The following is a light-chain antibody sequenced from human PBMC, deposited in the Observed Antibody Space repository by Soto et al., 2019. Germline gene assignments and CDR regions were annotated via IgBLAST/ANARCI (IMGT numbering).Light chain of an antibody. Sequence: IVLTQSPGTLSLSPGERATLSCRASEKVVSNYLAWYQQKPGQAPRLLIFDASSRATDIPDRFSGSGSGTDFTLIISRLEPEDFAVYHCQQYAISPWTFGQGTKVEVK. V-gene: IGKV3-20*01. J-gene: IGKJ1*01. CDR2: DAS. CDR1: EKVVSNY. CDR3: QQYAISPWT.